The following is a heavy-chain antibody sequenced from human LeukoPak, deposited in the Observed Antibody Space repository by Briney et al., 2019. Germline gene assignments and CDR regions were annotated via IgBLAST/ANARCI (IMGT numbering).Heavy chain of an antibody. CDR2: ISGSGGST. D-gene: IGHD3-3*01. Sequence: GGSLRLSCAASGFTFSSYAMNWVRQAPGKGLQWVSGISGSGGSTYYADSVKGRFTISRDNSGDTLYLQMNSLRAEDTAVYYCAKGYYDFWSGHLNSPYWGQGTLVTVSS. J-gene: IGHJ4*02. CDR1: GFTFSSYA. V-gene: IGHV3-23*01. CDR3: AKGYYDFWSGHLNSPY.